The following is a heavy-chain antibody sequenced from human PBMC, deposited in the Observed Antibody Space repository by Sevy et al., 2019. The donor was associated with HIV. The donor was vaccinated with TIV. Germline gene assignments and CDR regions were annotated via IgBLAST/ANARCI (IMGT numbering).Heavy chain of an antibody. Sequence: GGSLRLSCAGSGFTFSNYWMSWVRQAPGKGLEWVANIKRDGSEKYYVASVKGRFTISRDNAKTSLYLQMNSLRVEDTAVYYGARDCSSASCLWGRDVWGQGTMVTVSS. CDR1: GFTFSNYW. D-gene: IGHD2-2*01. J-gene: IGHJ6*02. CDR3: ARDCSSASCLWGRDV. V-gene: IGHV3-7*03. CDR2: IKRDGSEK.